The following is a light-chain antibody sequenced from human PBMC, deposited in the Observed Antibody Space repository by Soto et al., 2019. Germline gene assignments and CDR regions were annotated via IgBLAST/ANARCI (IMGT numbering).Light chain of an antibody. Sequence: DIQMTQSPSTLSASVGDRVIMTCRASHSISKWLAWYQQQPGKAPKLLIYGASSLESGVPSRFSGSGSGTEFTLTISSLQPDDFATYYCQQYNSYDMWTFGQGTKVDIK. V-gene: IGKV1-5*01. CDR2: GAS. CDR1: HSISKW. J-gene: IGKJ1*01. CDR3: QQYNSYDMWT.